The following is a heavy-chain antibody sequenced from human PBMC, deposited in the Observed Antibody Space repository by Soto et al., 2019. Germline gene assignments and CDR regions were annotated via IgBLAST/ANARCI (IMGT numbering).Heavy chain of an antibody. CDR2: IYYSGST. J-gene: IGHJ6*02. D-gene: IGHD3-10*01. Sequence: PSETLSLTCTVSGGSIRSYCWSWIRQPPGKGLEWIGYIYYSGSTNYNPSLKSRVTISVDTSKNQFSLKLSSVAAADTAVYYCAGSGSSPYYYYYGMDVWGQGTTVTVSS. CDR3: AGSGSSPYYYYYGMDV. V-gene: IGHV4-59*01. CDR1: GGSIRSYC.